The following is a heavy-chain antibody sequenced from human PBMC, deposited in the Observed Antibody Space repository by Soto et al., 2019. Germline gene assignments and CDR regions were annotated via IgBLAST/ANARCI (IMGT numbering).Heavy chain of an antibody. CDR3: AGTSSLQWYYMDI. CDR1: GGSFSGYY. J-gene: IGHJ6*03. CDR2: INHSGST. V-gene: IGHV4-34*01. D-gene: IGHD1-7*01. Sequence: SETLSLTCAVYGGSFSGYYWSWIRQPPGKGLEWIGEINHSGSTNYNPSLKSRVTISVDTSKNQFSLHLNSVTPEDTAVYYCAGTSSLQWYYMDIWDTGTTVTVSS.